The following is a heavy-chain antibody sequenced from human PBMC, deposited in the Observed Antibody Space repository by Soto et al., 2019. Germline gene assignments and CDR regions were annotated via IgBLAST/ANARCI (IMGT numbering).Heavy chain of an antibody. CDR3: ARTGRRGRASDY. J-gene: IGHJ4*02. Sequence: KASETLSLTCAVYGGSFIGYYWIWIRQPPGKGLEWIGEINHSGSTNYNPSLKSRVTISVDTSKNQFSLKLSSVTAADTAVYYCARTGRRGRASDYWGQGTLVTV. D-gene: IGHD3-10*01. V-gene: IGHV4-34*01. CDR2: INHSGST. CDR1: GGSFIGYY.